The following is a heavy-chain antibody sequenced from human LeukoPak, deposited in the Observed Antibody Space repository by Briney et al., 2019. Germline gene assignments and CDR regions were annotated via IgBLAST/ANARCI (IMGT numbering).Heavy chain of an antibody. D-gene: IGHD3-10*01. CDR1: GFTFSNYA. V-gene: IGHV3-30*03. J-gene: IGHJ4*02. CDR3: ARDRIRGAPDYFDY. CDR2: VAYDGSIA. Sequence: PGGSLRLSCAASGFTFSNYAMHWVRQPPGTGLDWVAIVAYDGSIAYYADSVRGRFTISRDDSKNTLYLQMNSLRTEDTAVYYCARDRIRGAPDYFDYWGQGTLVTVSS.